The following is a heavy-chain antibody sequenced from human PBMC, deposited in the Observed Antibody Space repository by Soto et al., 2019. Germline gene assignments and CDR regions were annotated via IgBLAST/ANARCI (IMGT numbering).Heavy chain of an antibody. V-gene: IGHV4-59*01. CDR1: GGSISSYY. J-gene: IGHJ6*03. CDR2: IYYSGST. D-gene: IGHD5-12*01. Sequence: SETLSLTCTVSGGSISSYYWSWIRQPPGKGLEWIGYIYYSGSTNYNPSLKSRVTISVDTSKNQFSLKLSSVTAADTAVYYCARVSGERWLRFQDYYYMDVWGKGTTVTVSS. CDR3: ARVSGERWLRFQDYYYMDV.